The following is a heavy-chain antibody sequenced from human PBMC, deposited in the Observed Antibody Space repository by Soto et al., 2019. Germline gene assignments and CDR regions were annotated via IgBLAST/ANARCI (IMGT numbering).Heavy chain of an antibody. V-gene: IGHV3-23*01. CDR2: ISGSGGST. J-gene: IGHJ4*02. CDR1: GFTFSSYA. D-gene: IGHD3-3*01. Sequence: GGSLRLSCAASGFTFSSYAMSWVRQAPGKGLEWVSAISGSGGSTYYADSVKGRFTISRDNSKNTLYLQMNSLRAEDTAVYYCAKDKTYYDIWSGPISSTGFDYWGQGTLVTVSS. CDR3: AKDKTYYDIWSGPISSTGFDY.